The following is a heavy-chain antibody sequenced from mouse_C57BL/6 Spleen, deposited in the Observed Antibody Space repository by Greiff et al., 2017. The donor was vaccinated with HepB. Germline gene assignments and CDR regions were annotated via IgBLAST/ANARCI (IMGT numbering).Heavy chain of an antibody. Sequence: VQLQQYGDEMVKPWFSVKISCKTPGYAFSCYWMNCFKQRPGKGLEWIGQIYPGDGDTNYNGKFKGKATLTAAKSSSTAYMQLSSLTSEDSAVYFCARLLSFDYWGQGTTLTVSS. D-gene: IGHD1-1*02. CDR3: ARLLSFDY. V-gene: IGHV1-80*01. J-gene: IGHJ2*01. CDR2: IYPGDGDT. CDR1: GYAFSCYW.